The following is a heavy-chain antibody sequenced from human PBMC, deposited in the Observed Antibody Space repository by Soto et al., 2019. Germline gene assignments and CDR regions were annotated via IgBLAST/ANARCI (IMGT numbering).Heavy chain of an antibody. Sequence: SETLSLTCTVSGGSISSYYWSWIRQPPGKGLEWIGYIYYSGSTNYNPSLKSRVTISVDTSKNQFSLKLSSVTAADTAVYYCARGVGNWIDPWGQGPLVTVSS. CDR2: IYYSGST. D-gene: IGHD1-26*01. V-gene: IGHV4-59*01. J-gene: IGHJ5*02. CDR3: ARGVGNWIDP. CDR1: GGSISSYY.